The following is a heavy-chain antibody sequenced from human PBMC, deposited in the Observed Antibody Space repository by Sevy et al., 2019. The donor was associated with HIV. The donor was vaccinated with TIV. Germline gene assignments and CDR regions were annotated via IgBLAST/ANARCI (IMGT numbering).Heavy chain of an antibody. CDR3: ATVSADFWSGYYTYYYYYMDV. CDR2: IKQDGSEK. D-gene: IGHD3-3*01. Sequence: GGSLRLSCAASGFTFSSYWMSWVRQAPGKGLEWVANIKQDGSEKYEVVSVKGRFTISRDNAKNSLYLQMNSLRAEDTAVYYCATVSADFWSGYYTYYYYYMDVWGKGTTVTVSS. CDR1: GFTFSSYW. V-gene: IGHV3-7*03. J-gene: IGHJ6*03.